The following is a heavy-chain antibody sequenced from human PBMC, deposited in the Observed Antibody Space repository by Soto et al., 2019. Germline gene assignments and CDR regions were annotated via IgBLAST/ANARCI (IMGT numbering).Heavy chain of an antibody. CDR3: TGEVASGY. V-gene: IGHV3-30*03. CDR1: GFTVSTYG. D-gene: IGHD2-8*02. CDR2: ISRDGGIK. J-gene: IGHJ4*02. Sequence: QVQLVESGGGVVQPGRSLRLSCAVSGFTVSTYGMHWVRQAPGRGLEWVAVISRDGGIKFYADSVKGRFTISRDNSRNTLFLEMNSLRGDEMAGYYCTGEVASGYWGQGTLVTVSS.